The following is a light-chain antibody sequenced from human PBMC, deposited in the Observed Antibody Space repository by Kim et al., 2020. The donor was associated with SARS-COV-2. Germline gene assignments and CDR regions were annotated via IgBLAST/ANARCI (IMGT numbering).Light chain of an antibody. V-gene: IGLV1-47*01. CDR1: MSNIGNNF. Sequence: GKCVTISCSGSMSNIGNNFVYWYQQLPGAAPKRLVYRNHERPSGVPDRFSGSKSDTSASLAITGLRSADEADYYCASWDDGLNGPVFGGGTKLTVL. J-gene: IGLJ3*02. CDR3: ASWDDGLNGPV. CDR2: RNH.